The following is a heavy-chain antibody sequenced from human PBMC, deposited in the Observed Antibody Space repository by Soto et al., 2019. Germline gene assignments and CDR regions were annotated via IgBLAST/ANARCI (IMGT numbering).Heavy chain of an antibody. J-gene: IGHJ4*02. CDR2: IYYSGST. Sequence: SETLSLTCTVSGGSISSSSYCWGWIRQPPGKGLEWIGSIYYSGSTYYNPSLKSRVTISVDTSKNQFSLKLSSVTAADTAVYYCAGGLPYDSSGYYQASTDYWGQGTLVTVSS. CDR3: AGGLPYDSSGYYQASTDY. CDR1: GGSISSSSYC. V-gene: IGHV4-39*01. D-gene: IGHD3-22*01.